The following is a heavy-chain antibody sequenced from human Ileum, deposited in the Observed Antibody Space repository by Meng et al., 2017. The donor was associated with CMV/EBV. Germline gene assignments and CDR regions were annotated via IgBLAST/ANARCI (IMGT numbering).Heavy chain of an antibody. Sequence: GGSLRLSCAASGFSFSDYWMHWVRQGPGKGLVWVSRINTDGTSTSYADSVKGRFTISRDNAKNTLYLQMNSLGAEDTAVYYCAKDSRRWRSHYYGMDVWGQGTTVTVSS. CDR3: AKDSRRWRSHYYGMDV. V-gene: IGHV3-74*01. CDR1: GFSFSDYW. CDR2: INTDGTST. D-gene: IGHD2-15*01. J-gene: IGHJ6*02.